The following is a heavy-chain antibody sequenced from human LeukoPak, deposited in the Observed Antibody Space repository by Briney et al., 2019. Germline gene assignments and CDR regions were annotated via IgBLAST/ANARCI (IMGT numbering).Heavy chain of an antibody. D-gene: IGHD2-2*01. J-gene: IGHJ3*02. CDR2: ISGNGGST. CDR3: AKDKISNIVVVPAARTVAFDI. V-gene: IGHV3-23*01. CDR1: VYTFSSYA. Sequence: PGGSLRLSCAASVYTFSSYAMSWVRHAPGKGLEWVSAISGNGGSTYYADSVKGRFTISRDNSKNTLYLQMNSLRAEDTAVYYCAKDKISNIVVVPAARTVAFDIWGQGTMVTVSS.